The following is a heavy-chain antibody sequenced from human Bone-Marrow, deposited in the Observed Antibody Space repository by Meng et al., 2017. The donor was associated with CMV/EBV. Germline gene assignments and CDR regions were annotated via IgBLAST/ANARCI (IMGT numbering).Heavy chain of an antibody. CDR2: MNPNSGNT. CDR1: GYTFTSYD. Sequence: ASVKVSCKASGYTFTSYDINWVRQATGQGLEWMGWMNPNSGNTGYAQKFQGRVTMTRNTSISTAYMELSSLRSEDTAVYYCARDSPPEDIVVVPAAPYGMDVWGQGTTVTVSS. CDR3: ARDSPPEDIVVVPAAPYGMDV. V-gene: IGHV1-8*01. D-gene: IGHD2-2*01. J-gene: IGHJ6*02.